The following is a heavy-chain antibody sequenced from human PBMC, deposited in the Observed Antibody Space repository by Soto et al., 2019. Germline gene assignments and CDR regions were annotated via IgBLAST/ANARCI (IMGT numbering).Heavy chain of an antibody. CDR2: ISGSGGST. Sequence: GGSLRLSCAASGFTFSSYAMSWVRQAPGKGLEWVSAISGSGGSTYYADSVKGRFTISRDNSKNTLYLQMNSLRAEDTAVYYCAKDPGYDYVWGSYPHYFDYWGQGTLVTVSS. D-gene: IGHD3-16*02. J-gene: IGHJ4*02. CDR1: GFTFSSYA. CDR3: AKDPGYDYVWGSYPHYFDY. V-gene: IGHV3-23*01.